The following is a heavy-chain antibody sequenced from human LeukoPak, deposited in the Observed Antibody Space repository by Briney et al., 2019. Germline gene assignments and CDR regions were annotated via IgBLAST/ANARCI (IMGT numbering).Heavy chain of an antibody. D-gene: IGHD3-10*01. J-gene: IGHJ5*02. V-gene: IGHV4-39*01. CDR3: ARHSGSGSLSRPFDP. CDR1: GDSVTSGTFY. CDR2: VYYTGST. Sequence: PSETLSLTCTVSGDSVTSGTFYWARLRQPPGKGLEWIATVYYTGSTYYNPSLKSRVTISIDTSKNQFSLKLRSVVAPDTALYYFARHSGSGSLSRPFDPWGQGTLVTVSS.